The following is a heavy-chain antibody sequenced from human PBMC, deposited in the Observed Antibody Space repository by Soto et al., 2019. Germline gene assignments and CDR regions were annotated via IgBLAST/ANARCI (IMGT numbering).Heavy chain of an antibody. CDR3: ARPRGIAPAVWYFDL. D-gene: IGHD6-13*01. V-gene: IGHV4-59*08. CDR1: GGSISSHY. Sequence: QVQLQESGPGLVKPSETLSLTCTVSGGSISSHYWSWIRQPPGRGLEWIGFIYYSGITDSNPSPKSRVTISLDTSKNQLSLRLSSVTAADTAVYYCARPRGIAPAVWYFDLWGRGTLVTVSS. CDR2: IYYSGIT. J-gene: IGHJ2*01.